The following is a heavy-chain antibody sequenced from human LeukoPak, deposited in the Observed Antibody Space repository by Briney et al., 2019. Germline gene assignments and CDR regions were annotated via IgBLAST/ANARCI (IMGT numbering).Heavy chain of an antibody. D-gene: IGHD5-18*01. CDR2: INHSGST. Sequence: PSETLSLTCAVYGGSFSGYYWSWIRQPPGKGLEWIGEINHSGSTNYNPSLKSRVTISVDTSKNQFSLKLSSVTAADAAVYYCARLKRDTAMVIDYWGQGTLVTVSS. V-gene: IGHV4-34*01. CDR1: GGSFSGYY. J-gene: IGHJ4*02. CDR3: ARLKRDTAMVIDY.